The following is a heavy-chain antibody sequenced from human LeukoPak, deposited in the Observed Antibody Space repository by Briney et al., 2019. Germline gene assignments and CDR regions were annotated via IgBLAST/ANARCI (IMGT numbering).Heavy chain of an antibody. CDR3: ATDSSSSTGDY. CDR2: INPSGGST. J-gene: IGHJ4*02. D-gene: IGHD6-6*01. CDR1: GYTFTSYY. Sequence: ASVKVSCKASGYTFTSYYIHCVRQAPGQGLEWMGIINPSGGSTSYAQTFKGRVTMTRDMSTSTVYMELSSLSSEDTAVYYCATDSSSSTGDYWGQGTLVTVSS. V-gene: IGHV1-46*01.